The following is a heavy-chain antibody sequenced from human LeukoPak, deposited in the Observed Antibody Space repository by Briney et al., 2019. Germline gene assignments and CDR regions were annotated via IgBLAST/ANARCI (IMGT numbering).Heavy chain of an antibody. D-gene: IGHD2-15*01. Sequence: SETLSLTCTVSGGSISSYYWSWIRQPPGKGLEWIGYIYYSGSTNYNPSLKSRVTISVDTSKNQFSLKLSSVTAADTAVYYCARLNCSGGSCYPYYCYYYMDVWGKGTTVTVSS. V-gene: IGHV4-59*08. J-gene: IGHJ6*03. CDR2: IYYSGST. CDR3: ARLNCSGGSCYPYYCYYYMDV. CDR1: GGSISSYY.